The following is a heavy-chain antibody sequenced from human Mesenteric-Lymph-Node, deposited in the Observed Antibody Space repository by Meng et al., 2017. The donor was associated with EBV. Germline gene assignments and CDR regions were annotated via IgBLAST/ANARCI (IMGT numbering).Heavy chain of an antibody. D-gene: IGHD4-17*01. Sequence: EVQLVESGGXLVKPGGSLRLSCAASGFSFSSYNMNWVRQAPGKGLEWVSCISSSSSHIYYADSVKGRFTISRDNAKNSLYLQMNNLRAEDTAIYYCAGDPGVDYWGQGTLVTVAS. V-gene: IGHV3-21*01. J-gene: IGHJ4*02. CDR3: AGDPGVDY. CDR2: ISSSSSHI. CDR1: GFSFSSYN.